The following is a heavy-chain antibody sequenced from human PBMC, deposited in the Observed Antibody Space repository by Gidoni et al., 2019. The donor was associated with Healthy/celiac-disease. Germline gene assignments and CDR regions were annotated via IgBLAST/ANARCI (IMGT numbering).Heavy chain of an antibody. J-gene: IGHJ5*02. V-gene: IGHV1-8*01. CDR2: MNPNSGNT. CDR3: ARGHSPDYDYVWGSYRYSSWFDP. Sequence: QVQLVQSGAELKKPGASVKVSCKASGYTFTRYYINWLRQATGQGLEWMGWMNPNSGNTGYAQKFQGRVTMTRNTSISTAYMELSSLRSEDTAVYYCARGHSPDYDYVWGSYRYSSWFDPWGQGTLVTVSS. CDR1: GYTFTRYY. D-gene: IGHD3-16*02.